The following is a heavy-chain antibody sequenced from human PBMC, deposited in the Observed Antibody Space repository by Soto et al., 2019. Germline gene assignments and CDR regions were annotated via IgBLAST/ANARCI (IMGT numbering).Heavy chain of an antibody. V-gene: IGHV4-31*03. CDR1: GGSISSGNYY. CDR3: ASTYYNASSGPFDY. CDR2: IYYSGST. Sequence: SETLSLTCTVSGGSISSGNYYWSWIRQHPGKGLEWIGYIYYSGSTYYNPSLKSRVTISVDTSKNKFSLKMSSVTAADTAVYYCASTYYNASSGPFDYWGQGTLVTVSS. D-gene: IGHD3-22*01. J-gene: IGHJ4*02.